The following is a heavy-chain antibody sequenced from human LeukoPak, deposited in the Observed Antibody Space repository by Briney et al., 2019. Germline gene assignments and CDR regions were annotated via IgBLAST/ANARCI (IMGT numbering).Heavy chain of an antibody. D-gene: IGHD3-22*01. CDR3: ARDRAADYYDSSGYEFDY. CDR2: ISSSSSYI. V-gene: IGHV3-21*01. J-gene: IGHJ4*02. CDR1: GFTFSSYS. Sequence: GGSLRLSCAASGFTFSSYSMNWVRQAPGKGLEWVSSISSSSSYIYYADSVKGRFTISRDNAKNSLYLQMNSLRAEDTAVYYCARDRAADYYDSSGYEFDYWGQGTLVTVSS.